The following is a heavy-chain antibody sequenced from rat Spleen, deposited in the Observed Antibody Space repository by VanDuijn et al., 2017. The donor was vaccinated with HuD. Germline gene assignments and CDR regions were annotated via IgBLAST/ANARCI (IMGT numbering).Heavy chain of an antibody. CDR3: TTGTF. V-gene: IGHV5-27*01. CDR2: INSDGGGT. CDR1: GLTVSNYG. Sequence: GESGAGSVQPGRSMKLSCVASGLTVSNYGMAWVRQAPKKGLEWVTYINSDGGGTYYRDSVKGRFTISRDDAKNTLYLQMDSLRSEDTATYYCTTGTFWGQGVMVTVSS. J-gene: IGHJ2*01.